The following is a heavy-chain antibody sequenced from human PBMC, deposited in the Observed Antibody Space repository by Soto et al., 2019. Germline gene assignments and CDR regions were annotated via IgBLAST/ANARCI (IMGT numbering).Heavy chain of an antibody. D-gene: IGHD6-19*01. CDR1: GFIFSSYV. CDR3: AKDVRLFPFDY. Sequence: PGGSLRLSCAASGFIFSSYVMTRVRQAPGKGLEWVSGISANGDNTYYADSVKGRFTISRDNSKNTLYLQMHSLRAEDTAVYYCAKDVRLFPFDYWGQGTLVTVSS. J-gene: IGHJ4*02. V-gene: IGHV3-23*01. CDR2: ISANGDNT.